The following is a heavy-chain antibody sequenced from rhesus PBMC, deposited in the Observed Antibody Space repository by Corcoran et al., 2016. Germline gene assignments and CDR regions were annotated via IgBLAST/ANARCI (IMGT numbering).Heavy chain of an antibody. D-gene: IGHD4-23*01. V-gene: IGHV4-173*01. CDR2: IDSSGST. Sequence: QLQLQESGPGLVQPSQTLSLTCAVSGGPFRGCWWRWLRPRPGKGREWVGRIDSSGSTAYNPSLKSRVTISRDTSKNQVSLKLTSVTAADTAVYYCARDEYSNRFDYWGQGVLVTVSS. CDR1: GGPFRGCW. J-gene: IGHJ4*01. CDR3: ARDEYSNRFDY.